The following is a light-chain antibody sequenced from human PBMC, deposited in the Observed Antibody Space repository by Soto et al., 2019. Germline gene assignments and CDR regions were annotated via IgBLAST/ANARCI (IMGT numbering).Light chain of an antibody. Sequence: EVVLTQSPGTLSLSPGERATLSFRASQSVSINLAWYQQKPGKAPRLLIYGASTRATGIPARFSGSGSGTEFTLNISSLQSEDFAVYHCQHYNSWPRTWTCGQGTKVDIK. CDR3: QHYNSWPRTWT. V-gene: IGKV3-15*01. J-gene: IGKJ1*01. CDR1: QSVSIN. CDR2: GAS.